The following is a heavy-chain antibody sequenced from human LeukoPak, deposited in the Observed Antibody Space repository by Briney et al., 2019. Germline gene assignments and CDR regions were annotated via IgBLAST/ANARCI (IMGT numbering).Heavy chain of an antibody. V-gene: IGHV3-21*01. CDR1: GFTFSTYT. J-gene: IGHJ4*02. CDR3: AREVSDPPSYSSSWGRFDY. CDR2: ISSSSSYI. D-gene: IGHD6-13*01. Sequence: GGSLRLSCAVSGFTFSTYTMGWVRQAPGKGLEWVSLISSSSSYIYYADSVKGRFTISRDNAKNSLYLQLNSLRAEDTAVYYCAREVSDPPSYSSSWGRFDYWGQGTLVTVSS.